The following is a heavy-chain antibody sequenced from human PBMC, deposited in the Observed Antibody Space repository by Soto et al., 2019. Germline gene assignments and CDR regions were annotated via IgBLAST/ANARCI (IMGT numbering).Heavy chain of an antibody. CDR1: GGSIINYY. Sequence: SETLSLTCTVSGGSIINYYWSWIRQTPEKGLEWIGYIYSSGSTNYHPSLKSRVTIFIDVSKNLFSLNLTSVTAADTAVYYCARRRGTSWSIDLWSQGTLVTVSS. V-gene: IGHV4-59*08. CDR2: IYSSGST. CDR3: ARRRGTSWSIDL. D-gene: IGHD6-13*01. J-gene: IGHJ5*02.